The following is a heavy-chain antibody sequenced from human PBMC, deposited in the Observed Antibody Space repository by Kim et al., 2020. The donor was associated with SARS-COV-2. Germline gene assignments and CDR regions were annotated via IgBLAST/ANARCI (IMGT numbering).Heavy chain of an antibody. CDR3: ARPRYSS. Sequence: GGSLRLSCAVSGFTFTSFWMTWVRQAPGKGLEWVANINEDGSQKYYIDSVKGRFTISRDNAKNSVYLQMNSLRAEDTAVYYCARPRYSSWGQGILVTVS. V-gene: IGHV3-7*01. D-gene: IGHD2-15*01. J-gene: IGHJ4*02. CDR2: INEDGSQK. CDR1: GFTFTSFW.